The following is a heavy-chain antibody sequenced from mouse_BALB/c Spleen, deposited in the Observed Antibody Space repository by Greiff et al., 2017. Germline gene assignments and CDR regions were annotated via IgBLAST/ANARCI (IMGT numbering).Heavy chain of an antibody. Sequence: VQLQQSGPELVKPGASVKISCKASGYSFTGYFMNWVKQSHGKSLEWIGRINPYNGDTFYNQKFKGKATLTVDKSSSTAYMQLKSLTSEDSAVYYCARFLIYDGYYGAMDYWGQGTSVTVSS. CDR3: ARFLIYDGYYGAMDY. D-gene: IGHD2-3*01. CDR2: INPYNGDT. V-gene: IGHV1-37*01. CDR1: GYSFTGYF. J-gene: IGHJ4*01.